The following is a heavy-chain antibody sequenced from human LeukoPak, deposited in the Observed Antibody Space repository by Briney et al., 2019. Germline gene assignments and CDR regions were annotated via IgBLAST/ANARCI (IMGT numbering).Heavy chain of an antibody. CDR2: IYHSGST. Sequence: PSETLSLTCAVSGYSISSGYYWGWIRQPPGKGLEWIGSIYHSGSTYYNPSLKSRVTISVDTSKNQFSLKLSSVTAADTAVYYCARGRTTPVYNWFDTWGQGTLVTVSS. J-gene: IGHJ5*02. CDR3: ARGRTTPVYNWFDT. D-gene: IGHD2-2*01. V-gene: IGHV4-38-2*01. CDR1: GYSISSGYY.